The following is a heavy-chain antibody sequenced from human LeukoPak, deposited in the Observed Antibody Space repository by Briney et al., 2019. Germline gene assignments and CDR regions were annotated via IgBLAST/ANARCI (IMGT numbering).Heavy chain of an antibody. V-gene: IGHV3-23*01. CDR1: EXTFSDYA. Sequence: GGSLRLSCVASEXTFSDYAMSWVRQAPGKGLEWVSAITGSGGSTYYADSVKGRFTISRDNSKNTLYLQMNSLRADDTAVYYCAKGKDCWGQGTLVTVSS. CDR3: AKGKDC. J-gene: IGHJ4*02. CDR2: ITGSGGST.